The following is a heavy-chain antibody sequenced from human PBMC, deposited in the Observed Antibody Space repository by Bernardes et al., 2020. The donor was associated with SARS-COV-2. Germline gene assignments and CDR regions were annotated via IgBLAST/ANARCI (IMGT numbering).Heavy chain of an antibody. D-gene: IGHD3-9*01. J-gene: IGHJ4*02. CDR2: IFSNDER. CDR3: TRVRDYDILTADY. Sequence: SGPTLVKPTETLTLTCTVSGFSLSNARTGVSWIRQPPGKALEWLAHIFSNDERSFSTSLESRLTISKDTSKSQVVLTMTNMDPVDTATYYCTRVRDYDILTADYWGQGTLVTVSS. CDR1: GFSLSNARTG. V-gene: IGHV2-26*01.